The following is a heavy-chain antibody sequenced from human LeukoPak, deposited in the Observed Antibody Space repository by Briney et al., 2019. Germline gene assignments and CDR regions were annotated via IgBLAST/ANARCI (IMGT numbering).Heavy chain of an antibody. CDR1: GGTFRSYA. J-gene: IGHJ4*02. CDR2: IIPIFGTA. CDR3: ARGYCSGGSCYGYYFDY. Sequence: GASVKVSCKASGGTFRSYAIRWVRQAPGQGVEWMGGIIPIFGTANDAKKFKGRVTITADESTRTAYMEVSRLRAVDTAVYYCARGYCSGGSCYGYYFDYWGQGTLVTVSS. D-gene: IGHD2-15*01. V-gene: IGHV1-69*13.